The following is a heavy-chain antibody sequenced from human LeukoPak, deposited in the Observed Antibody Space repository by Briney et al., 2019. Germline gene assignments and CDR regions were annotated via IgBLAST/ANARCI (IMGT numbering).Heavy chain of an antibody. J-gene: IGHJ4*02. CDR3: AKGTDTLMAPDY. CDR1: GFTFSSYA. Sequence: GSLRLSCAASGFTFSSYAMTWVRQAPGKGLEWVSTISGSATGTYYADSVKGRFTISRDNSKDTLYLQMNNLRAEDTAVYYCAKGTDTLMAPDYWGQGSLVTVSS. CDR2: ISGSATGT. D-gene: IGHD5-18*01. V-gene: IGHV3-23*01.